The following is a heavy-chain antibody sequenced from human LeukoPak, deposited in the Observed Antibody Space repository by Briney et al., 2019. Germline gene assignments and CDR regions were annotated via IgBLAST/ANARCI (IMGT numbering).Heavy chain of an antibody. Sequence: SETLSLTCTVSGGSISSYYWSWIRQPAGKGLEWIGRIYTSGSTNYNPSLKSRVTMSVDTSKNQFSLKLSSVTAADTAVYYCAAGPVGHISRAFEFWGQGNVVTVSS. J-gene: IGHJ4*02. CDR2: IYTSGST. D-gene: IGHD3-10*01. V-gene: IGHV4-4*07. CDR3: AAGPVGHISRAFEF. CDR1: GGSISSYY.